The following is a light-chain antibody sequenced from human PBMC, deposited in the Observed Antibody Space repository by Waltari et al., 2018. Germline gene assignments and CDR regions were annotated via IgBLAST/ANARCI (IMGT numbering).Light chain of an antibody. V-gene: IGLV6-57*03. CDR2: EDN. Sequence: NFMLTQPPSVSESPGKTVIISCTRSSGSIARNFVQWYKQRPGSAPTTVIVEDNERPPGVPDRFSGSIDSSSNSASLPISGLRTEDEADYYCQSYDTTTHWVFGGGTKLTVL. CDR1: SGSIARNF. CDR3: QSYDTTTHWV. J-gene: IGLJ3*02.